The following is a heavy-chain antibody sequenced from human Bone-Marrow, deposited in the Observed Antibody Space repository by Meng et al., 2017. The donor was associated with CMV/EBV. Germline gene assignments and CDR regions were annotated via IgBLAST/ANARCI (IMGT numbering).Heavy chain of an antibody. CDR1: GGSISSYY. CDR2: IYYSGST. D-gene: IGHD4-17*01. CDR3: ARARRGDYSGFDD. V-gene: IGHV4-59*01. Sequence: GSLRLSCTVSGGSISSYYWSWIRQPPGKGLEWIGYIYYSGSTNYNPSLKSRVTISVDTSKNQFSLKLSSVTAADTAVYYCARARRGDYSGFDDWGQGKLVTVSS. J-gene: IGHJ4*02.